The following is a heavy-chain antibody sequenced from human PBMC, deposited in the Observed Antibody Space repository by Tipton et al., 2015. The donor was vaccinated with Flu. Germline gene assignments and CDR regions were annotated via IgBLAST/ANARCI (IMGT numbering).Heavy chain of an antibody. CDR3: ARDREPCSGGSCSPHYGMDV. CDR1: GFTFSSYE. V-gene: IGHV3-48*03. Sequence: SLRLSCAASGFTFSSYEMNWVRQAPGKGLEWVSYISSSGSTIYYADSVKGRFTISRDNAKNSLYLQMNSLRAEDTAVYYCARDREPCSGGSCSPHYGMDVWDQGP. J-gene: IGHJ6*02. CDR2: ISSSGSTI. D-gene: IGHD2-15*01.